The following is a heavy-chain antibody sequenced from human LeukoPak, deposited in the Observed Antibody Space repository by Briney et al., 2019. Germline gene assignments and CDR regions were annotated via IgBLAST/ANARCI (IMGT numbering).Heavy chain of an antibody. J-gene: IGHJ4*02. CDR2: ISSNSGTI. CDR1: GFTFSTYS. CDR3: ARSSARDFDF. Sequence: GGALRLSCAASGFTFSTYSMNWVRQPPGKGLEWVSKISSNSGTIYYADSVKGRFTISRDNAKNSVYLQRNSLRDEDTAVYYCARSSARDFDFWGQGTLVTVSS. V-gene: IGHV3-48*02.